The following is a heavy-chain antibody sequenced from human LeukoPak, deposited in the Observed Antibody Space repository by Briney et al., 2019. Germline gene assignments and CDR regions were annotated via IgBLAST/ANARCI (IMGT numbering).Heavy chain of an antibody. V-gene: IGHV3-23*01. Sequence: GGSLRLSCAASGFSFSSYGLSWVRQAPGKGLEWVSVISGSGGSTYYAGSVKGRFTISRDNAKNSLYLQMNSLRAEDTAVYYCARDVRLPGYNWNYLDYWGQGTLVTVSS. J-gene: IGHJ4*02. D-gene: IGHD1-7*01. CDR2: ISGSGGST. CDR3: ARDVRLPGYNWNYLDY. CDR1: GFSFSSYG.